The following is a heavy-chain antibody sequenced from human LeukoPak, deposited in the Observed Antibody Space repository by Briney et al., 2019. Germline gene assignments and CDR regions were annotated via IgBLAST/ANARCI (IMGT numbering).Heavy chain of an antibody. D-gene: IGHD1-1*01. CDR3: ARGVYWSLDY. CDR1: GFIFNTNG. CDR2: IAGGDEST. V-gene: IGHV3-23*01. Sequence: GGSLRLSCAISGFIFNTNGMNWVRQSPGKGLEWLATIAGGDESTYYADSVKGRFAISRGNSKNTVFLHMNSLRVEDTAVYYCARGVYWSLDYWGQGTPVTVSS. J-gene: IGHJ4*02.